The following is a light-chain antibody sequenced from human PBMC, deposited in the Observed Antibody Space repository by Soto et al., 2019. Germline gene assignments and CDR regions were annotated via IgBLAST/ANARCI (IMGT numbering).Light chain of an antibody. CDR3: QTWDTGIVV. Sequence: QPVLTQSPSASASLGASVKLTCTLSSGHSNYAIAWLQQQPEKGPRYLMKLNSDGSHIKGDGIPDRFSGSSSGAERYLTISSLQSEDEADYYCQTWDTGIVVFGGGTKLTVL. J-gene: IGLJ2*01. V-gene: IGLV4-69*01. CDR1: SGHSNYA. CDR2: LNSDGSH.